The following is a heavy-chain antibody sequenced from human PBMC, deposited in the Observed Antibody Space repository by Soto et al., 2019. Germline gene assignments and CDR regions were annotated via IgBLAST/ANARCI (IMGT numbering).Heavy chain of an antibody. CDR2: INHSGST. CDR1: GGSFSGYY. J-gene: IGHJ3*02. CDR3: ARVRKSYYDFWSGRGAFDI. D-gene: IGHD3-3*01. V-gene: IGHV4-34*01. Sequence: PSETLSLACAVYGGSFSGYYWSWIRQPPGKGLEWIGEINHSGSTNYNPSLKSRVTISVDTSKNQFSLKLSSVTAADTAVYYCARVRKSYYDFWSGRGAFDIWGQWTMVTVSS.